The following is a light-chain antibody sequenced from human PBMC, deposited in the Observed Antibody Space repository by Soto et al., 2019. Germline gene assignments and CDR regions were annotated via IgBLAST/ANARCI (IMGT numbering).Light chain of an antibody. J-gene: IGLJ1*01. CDR2: GNI. CDR1: SSNIGAGYD. Sequence: QSVLTQPPSVSGAPGQRVTISCTRSSSNIGAGYDVHWYQQRPGTAPKLLIFGNINRPSGVPDRFSGSKSGNTASLTISGLQAEDEAEYYCSSYTNINTRACVFGTGTKVTVL. CDR3: SSYTNINTRACV. V-gene: IGLV1-40*01.